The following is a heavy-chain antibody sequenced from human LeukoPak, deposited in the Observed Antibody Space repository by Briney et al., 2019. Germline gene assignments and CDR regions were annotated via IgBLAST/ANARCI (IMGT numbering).Heavy chain of an antibody. V-gene: IGHV3-11*01. CDR2: ISRSGSTK. J-gene: IGHJ4*02. D-gene: IGHD6-13*01. CDR3: AKDIRGSTSWYGLDY. Sequence: PGGSLRLSCAASGFTFSDYNMRWIRQAPGKGLEWVSSISRSGSTKYYADSVKGRFTISRDNSKNSLYLQMNSLRAEDTALYSCAKDIRGSTSWYGLDYWGQGTLVTVSS. CDR1: GFTFSDYN.